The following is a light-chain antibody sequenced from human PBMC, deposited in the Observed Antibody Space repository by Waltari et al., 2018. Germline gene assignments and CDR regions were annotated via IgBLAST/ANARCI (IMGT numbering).Light chain of an antibody. CDR1: QGVRGY. J-gene: IGKJ1*01. CDR3: QQRSTWPWT. Sequence: EIVLTQSPGTLSLSPGERATLSCRASQGVRGYLAWYQQKVGQAPRFLTYDVSNRATGTPARFSGSGSGTDFTLTISGLEPEDFAVYYCQQRSTWPWTFGQGTRVEV. CDR2: DVS. V-gene: IGKV3-11*01.